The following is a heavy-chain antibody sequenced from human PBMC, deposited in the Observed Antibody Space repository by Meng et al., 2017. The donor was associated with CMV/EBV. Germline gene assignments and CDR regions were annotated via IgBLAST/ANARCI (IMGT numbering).Heavy chain of an antibody. V-gene: IGHV3-7*01. J-gene: IGHJ4*02. CDR3: ARQAIVWTIFGVVMGTEYYFDY. Sequence: GGSLRLSCAASGFTFSSYWMSWVRQAPGKGLEWVANIKQDGSEKYYVDSVKGRFTISRDNAKNSLYLQMNSLRAEDTAVYYCARQAIVWTIFGVVMGTEYYFDYWGQGTLVTVSS. CDR1: GFTFSSYW. D-gene: IGHD3-3*01. CDR2: IKQDGSEK.